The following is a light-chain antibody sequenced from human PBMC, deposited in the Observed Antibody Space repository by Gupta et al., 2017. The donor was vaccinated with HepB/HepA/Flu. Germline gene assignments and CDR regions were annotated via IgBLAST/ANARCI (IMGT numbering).Light chain of an antibody. CDR1: QSVSSY. CDR3: QQRSNWQFT. Sequence: IVLTPSPATLSLSPGERATLSCRASQSVSSYLAWYQQKPGQAPRLLIYDASNRATGIPARFSGSGSGTDFTLTISSLEPEDFAVYYCQQRSNWQFTFGPGTKVDIK. V-gene: IGKV3-11*01. J-gene: IGKJ3*01. CDR2: DAS.